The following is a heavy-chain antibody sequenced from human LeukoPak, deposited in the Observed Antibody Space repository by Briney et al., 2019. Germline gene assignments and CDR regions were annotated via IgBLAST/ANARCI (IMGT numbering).Heavy chain of an antibody. Sequence: GGSLRLSCAASGFTFSSYAMHWVRQAPGKGLEWVAVISYDGSNKYYADSVKGRFTISRDNSKNTLYLQMNSLRAEDTAVYYCARGPYYYDSSGLTNYWGQGTLVTVSS. CDR2: ISYDGSNK. V-gene: IGHV3-30-3*01. J-gene: IGHJ4*02. D-gene: IGHD3-22*01. CDR1: GFTFSSYA. CDR3: ARGPYYYDSSGLTNY.